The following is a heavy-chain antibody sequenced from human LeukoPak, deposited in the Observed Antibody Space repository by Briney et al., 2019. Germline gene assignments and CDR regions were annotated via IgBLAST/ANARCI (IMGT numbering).Heavy chain of an antibody. D-gene: IGHD7-27*01. CDR1: GFTFSSSA. J-gene: IGHJ4*02. Sequence: GGSLRLSCAASGFTFSSSAMSWVRQAPGKGLEWVSAISNNGGYTYYADSVQGRFTISRDNSKSTLCLQMNSLRAEDTAVYYCTRDRGSSTLGDYWGQGTLVTVSS. CDR2: ISNNGGYT. V-gene: IGHV3-23*01. CDR3: TRDRGSSTLGDY.